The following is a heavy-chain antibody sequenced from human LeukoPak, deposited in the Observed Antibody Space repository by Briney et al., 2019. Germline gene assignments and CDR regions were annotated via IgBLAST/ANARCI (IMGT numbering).Heavy chain of an antibody. D-gene: IGHD3-22*01. CDR2: IYHGGPT. V-gene: IGHV4-39*01. CDR3: ARLLGSSYYSFDS. Sequence: SETLSLTCTVYGGSITSNYHYWRWIRQPPGKRQEWMGNIYHGGPTYYSPSLQRRITISVDTSKNQFYVKLRSVTAADTAVYYCARLLGSSYYSFDSWGQGTLVTVSS. CDR1: GGSITSNYHY. J-gene: IGHJ4*02.